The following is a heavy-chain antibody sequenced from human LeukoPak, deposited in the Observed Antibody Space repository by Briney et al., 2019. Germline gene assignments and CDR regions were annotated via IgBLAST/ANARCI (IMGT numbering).Heavy chain of an antibody. J-gene: IGHJ5*02. CDR3: ARSPRSPYTYCSFWFDP. D-gene: IGHD5-18*01. CDR1: GFTVSSNY. V-gene: IGHV3-53*01. CDR2: IYSGGST. Sequence: GGSLPLFCAASGFTVSSNYESWVRQAPGKGLEWVSVIYSGGSTYYADSVKGRFTISRDNSKNTLYLQMNSLRAEDTAVYYCARSPRSPYTYCSFWFDPWGQLVLVAVSS.